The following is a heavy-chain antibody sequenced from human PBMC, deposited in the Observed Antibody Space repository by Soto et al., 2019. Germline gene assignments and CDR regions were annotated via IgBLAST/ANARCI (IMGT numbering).Heavy chain of an antibody. Sequence: GGSLRLSCAASGFTFSSYAMSWVRQAPGKGLEWVSAISGSGGSTYYADSVKGRFTISRDNSKNTLYLQMNSLRAEDTAVYYCAKDSSTMVRGAPSYYMDVWGKGTTVTVSS. CDR1: GFTFSSYA. J-gene: IGHJ6*03. V-gene: IGHV3-23*01. CDR2: ISGSGGST. D-gene: IGHD3-10*01. CDR3: AKDSSTMVRGAPSYYMDV.